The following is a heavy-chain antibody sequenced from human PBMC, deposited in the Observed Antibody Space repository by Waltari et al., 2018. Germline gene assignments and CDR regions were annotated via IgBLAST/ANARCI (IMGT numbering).Heavy chain of an antibody. CDR2: IYTSGST. CDR3: ARSGYSSGWYGY. J-gene: IGHJ4*02. D-gene: IGHD6-19*01. Sequence: QVQLQESGPGLVKPSQTLSLTCTVSGGSISSGSYYWSWIRQPAGKGLEWIGRIYTSGSTNYNPSLKSRVTISVDTSKNQFSLKLSSVTAADTAVYYCARSGYSSGWYGYWGQGTLVTVSS. CDR1: GGSISSGSYY. V-gene: IGHV4-61*02.